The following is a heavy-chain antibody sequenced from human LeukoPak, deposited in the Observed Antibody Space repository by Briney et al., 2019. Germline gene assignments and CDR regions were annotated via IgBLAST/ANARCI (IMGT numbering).Heavy chain of an antibody. V-gene: IGHV1-18*01. Sequence: ASVKVSCKASGYTFTSYGISWVRQAPGQGLEWMGWISAYNGNTNYAQKVQGGVTMTTDTSTSTAYMELRSLRSDDTAVYYCAREETHHVYYGMDVWGQGTMVTVSS. CDR2: ISAYNGNT. D-gene: IGHD1-14*01. CDR3: AREETHHVYYGMDV. J-gene: IGHJ6*02. CDR1: GYTFTSYG.